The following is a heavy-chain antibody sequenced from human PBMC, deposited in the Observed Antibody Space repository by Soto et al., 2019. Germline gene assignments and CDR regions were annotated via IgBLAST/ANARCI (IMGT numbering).Heavy chain of an antibody. V-gene: IGHV4-4*07. J-gene: IGHJ4*02. Sequence: PSETLSLTCTVSGGSISSYYWSWIRQPAGKGLEWIGRIYTSGSTNHNPSLKSRVTMSVDTSKNQFSLKLSSVTAADTAVYYCARDLVTAIERAFDYWGQGTLVTVSS. D-gene: IGHD2-21*02. CDR2: IYTSGST. CDR3: ARDLVTAIERAFDY. CDR1: GGSISSYY.